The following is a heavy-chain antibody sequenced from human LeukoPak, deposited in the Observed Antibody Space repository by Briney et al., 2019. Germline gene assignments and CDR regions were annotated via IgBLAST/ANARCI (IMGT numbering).Heavy chain of an antibody. CDR1: GFTFTNYW. D-gene: IGHD6-6*01. J-gene: IGHJ4*02. Sequence: GGSLRLSWAAAGFTFTNYWMSWVSQAPGEGREWVANIKQEGSVKYHVDSVKGRFTISRDNARNSVYLPMNSLRGEATAVYYCARIGWSSSSFDYWGQGILVTVSS. CDR2: IKQEGSVK. V-gene: IGHV3-7*01. CDR3: ARIGWSSSSFDY.